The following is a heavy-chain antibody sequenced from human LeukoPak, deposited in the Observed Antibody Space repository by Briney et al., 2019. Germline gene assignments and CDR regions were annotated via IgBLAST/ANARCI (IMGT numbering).Heavy chain of an antibody. CDR1: GGTFSGYA. CDR2: IIPIFGTA. J-gene: IGHJ6*02. D-gene: IGHD2-15*01. CDR3: ARRNVVVVAATSYYYYGMDV. Sequence: SVKVSCKASGGTFSGYAISWVRQAPGQGLEWMGGIIPIFGTANYAQKFQGRVTITADESTSTAYMELSSLRSEDTAVYYCARRNVVVVAATSYYYYGMDVWGQGTTVTVSS. V-gene: IGHV1-69*13.